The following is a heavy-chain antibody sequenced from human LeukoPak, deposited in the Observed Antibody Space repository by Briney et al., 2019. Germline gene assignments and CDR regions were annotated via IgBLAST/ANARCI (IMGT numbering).Heavy chain of an antibody. CDR3: ARDGGHYYYYMDV. D-gene: IGHD3-16*01. V-gene: IGHV1-18*01. CDR2: LSGYNGNT. J-gene: IGHJ6*03. CDR1: GYAFTSYG. Sequence: ASVKVSCKASGYAFTSYGISWVRQAPGQGLEWMGWLSGYNGNTEYAQKLQGRVTMTTDTSTSTAYMELRSLRSDDTAVYYCARDGGHYYYYMDVWGKGTTVTVSS.